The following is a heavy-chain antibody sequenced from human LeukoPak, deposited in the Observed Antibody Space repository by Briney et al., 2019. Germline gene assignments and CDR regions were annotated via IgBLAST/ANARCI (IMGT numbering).Heavy chain of an antibody. CDR2: ISAYNGNT. Sequence: ASVKVSCKASGYTFTSYGISWGRQAPGQGLEWRGWISAYNGNTNYAQKLQGRVTMTTDTSTSTAYMELRSLRSDDTAVYYCARGMLVVVTAGLDYWGQGTLVTVSS. J-gene: IGHJ4*02. V-gene: IGHV1-18*01. CDR1: GYTFTSYG. CDR3: ARGMLVVVTAGLDY. D-gene: IGHD2-21*02.